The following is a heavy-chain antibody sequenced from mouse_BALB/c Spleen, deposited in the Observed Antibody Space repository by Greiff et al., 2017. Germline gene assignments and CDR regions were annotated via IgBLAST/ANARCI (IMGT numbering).Heavy chain of an antibody. CDR2: IYPGSGST. Sequence: LQQPGSELVRPGASVKLSCKASGYTFTSYWMHWVKQRPGQGLEWIGNIYPGSGSTNYDEKFKSKATLTVDTSSSTAYMQLSSLTSEDSAVYYYTRFYYYGSSYYAMDYWGQGTSVTVSS. CDR1: GYTFTSYW. V-gene: IGHV1S22*01. J-gene: IGHJ4*01. CDR3: TRFYYYGSSYYAMDY. D-gene: IGHD1-1*01.